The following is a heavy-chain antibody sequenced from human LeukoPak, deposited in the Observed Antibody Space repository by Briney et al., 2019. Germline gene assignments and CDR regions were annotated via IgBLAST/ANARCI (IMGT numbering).Heavy chain of an antibody. D-gene: IGHD3-10*01. CDR2: INPNSGGT. J-gene: IGHJ5*02. CDR3: ARDQGLWSGELRFDP. V-gene: IGHV1-2*02. CDR1: GYTFTGYY. Sequence: GASVKVSCKASGYTFTGYYMHLVRQAPGQGLEWMGWINPNSGGTNYAQKFQGRVTMTRDTSISTAYMELSRLRSDDTAVYYCARDQGLWSGELRFDPWGQGTLVTVSS.